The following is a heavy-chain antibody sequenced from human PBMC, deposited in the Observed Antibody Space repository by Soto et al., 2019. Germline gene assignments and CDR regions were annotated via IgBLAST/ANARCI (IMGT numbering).Heavy chain of an antibody. CDR3: AKHSPYSASYKEDALDI. CDR1: GFTFDDYA. Sequence: GGSLRLSCAASGFTFDDYAMHWVRQVPGKGLEWVSGINWNSGSIGYGDSVKGRFAISRDNAKNSLHLQMNSLSAEDTAFYYCAKHSPYSASYKEDALDIWGQGTLVTVSS. J-gene: IGHJ3*02. V-gene: IGHV3-9*01. CDR2: INWNSGSI. D-gene: IGHD1-26*01.